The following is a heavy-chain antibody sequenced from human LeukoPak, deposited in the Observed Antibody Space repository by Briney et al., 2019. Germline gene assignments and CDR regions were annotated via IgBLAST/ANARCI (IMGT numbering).Heavy chain of an antibody. CDR2: ISSSGSTI. CDR3: VRAYHSSGWYRIDY. D-gene: IGHD6-19*01. J-gene: IGHJ4*02. V-gene: IGHV3-48*03. Sequence: PGGSLRLSCAASGFTFSSYEMNWVRQAPGKGLEWVSYISSSGSTIYYAGSVKGRFTISRDNAKNSLYLQMNSLRAEDTAVYYCVRAYHSSGWYRIDYWGQGTLVTVSS. CDR1: GFTFSSYE.